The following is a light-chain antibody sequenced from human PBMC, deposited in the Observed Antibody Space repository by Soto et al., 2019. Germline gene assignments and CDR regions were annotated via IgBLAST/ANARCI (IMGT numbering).Light chain of an antibody. CDR1: QSVSTN. CDR2: GAS. Sequence: EIVMTQSPATLSVSPGERATLSCRASQSVSTNLAWYQQKPGQAPRLLIYGASTRATDIPARFSGSGSGTEFTLTISSLQSEDVAVYYCQQYNSWPPWACGQGTKVEI. J-gene: IGKJ1*01. CDR3: QQYNSWPPWA. V-gene: IGKV3-15*01.